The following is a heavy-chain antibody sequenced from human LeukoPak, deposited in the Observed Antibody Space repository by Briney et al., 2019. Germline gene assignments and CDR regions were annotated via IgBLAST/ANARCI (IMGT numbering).Heavy chain of an antibody. CDR1: GGSFSGYY. Sequence: SETLSLTCAVYGGSFSGYYWSWIRQPPGKGLEWIGEINHSGSTNYNPSLKSRVTISVDTSKNQFSLKLSSVTAADTAVYYCARGIVGATDFDYWGQGTLVTVSS. V-gene: IGHV4-34*01. D-gene: IGHD1-26*01. CDR3: ARGIVGATDFDY. J-gene: IGHJ4*02. CDR2: INHSGST.